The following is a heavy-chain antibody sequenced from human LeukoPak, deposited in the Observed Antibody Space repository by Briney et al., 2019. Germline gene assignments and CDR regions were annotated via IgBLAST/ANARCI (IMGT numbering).Heavy chain of an antibody. D-gene: IGHD4-17*01. CDR3: ARSTDYYYYMDV. J-gene: IGHJ6*03. Sequence: PGGSLRLSCAASGFTFSSYSMNWVRQAPGKGLDWVSSISSSSSYIYYVYSVNGRVTNSRDHAKNSLYLQMNSLRAEDTAVYYCARSTDYYYYMDVWGKGTTVTVSS. CDR2: ISSSSSYI. CDR1: GFTFSSYS. V-gene: IGHV3-21*01.